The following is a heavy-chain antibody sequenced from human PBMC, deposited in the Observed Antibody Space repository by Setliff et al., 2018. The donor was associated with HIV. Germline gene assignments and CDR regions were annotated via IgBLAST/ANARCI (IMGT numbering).Heavy chain of an antibody. Sequence: ASVKVSCKASGYAFRDYYINWVQQAPGKGLEWMGRVDPKDGETMYAQKFQGRVTITADRSTNTAYMDLSSLSSDDTAQYFCATFDYNLLTGCPCWGQGTLVTVSS. V-gene: IGHV1-69-2*01. CDR1: GYAFRDYY. CDR2: VDPKDGET. CDR3: ATFDYNLLTGCPC. D-gene: IGHD3-9*01. J-gene: IGHJ4*02.